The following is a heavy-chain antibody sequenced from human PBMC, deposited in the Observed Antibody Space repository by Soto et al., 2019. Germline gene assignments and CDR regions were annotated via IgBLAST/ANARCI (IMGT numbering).Heavy chain of an antibody. Sequence: QITLKESGPTLVRPTQTLTLTCTFSGFSLSTRGVGVGWIRQPPGKALEWLGLIYWDDAKRYSPSLKSRLTITKDTAKNQVALTMTNLEPVDTATYYCAHRGSSWQLDYWGQGTLVTVSS. CDR1: GFSLSTRGVG. CDR3: AHRGSSWQLDY. CDR2: IYWDDAK. V-gene: IGHV2-5*02. D-gene: IGHD6-19*01. J-gene: IGHJ4*02.